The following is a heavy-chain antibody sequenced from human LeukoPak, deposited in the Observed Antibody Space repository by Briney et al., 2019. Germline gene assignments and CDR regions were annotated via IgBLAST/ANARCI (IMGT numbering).Heavy chain of an antibody. V-gene: IGHV3-30*02. D-gene: IGHD3-22*01. CDR2: ILNDGINK. CDR1: GFNFNTFG. CDR3: ARDPLDSSGLMNWFDP. Sequence: QSGGSLRLSCAASGFNFNTFGMHWVRQAPGKGLEWVAFILNDGINKNYADSVKGRFTISRDNSKNTLYLQMNSLRAEDTAVYYCARDPLDSSGLMNWFDPWGQGTLVTVSS. J-gene: IGHJ5*02.